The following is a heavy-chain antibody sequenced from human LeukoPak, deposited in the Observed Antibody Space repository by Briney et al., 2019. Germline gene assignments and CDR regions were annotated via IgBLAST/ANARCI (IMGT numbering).Heavy chain of an antibody. J-gene: IGHJ4*02. CDR1: GFSFSSCS. V-gene: IGHV3-21*01. CDR2: ISSGSRYI. D-gene: IGHD6-13*01. Sequence: GGSLRLSCAASGFSFSSCSMNRVRQAPGKGLEWVSSISSGSRYIYYADSLKGRFTISRDNAKNSVYLQMISLRAEDTAVYYCARESSSSWYFDYWGRGTLVTVSS. CDR3: ARESSSSWYFDY.